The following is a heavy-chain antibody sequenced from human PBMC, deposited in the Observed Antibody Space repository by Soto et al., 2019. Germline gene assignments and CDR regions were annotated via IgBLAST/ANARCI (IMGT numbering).Heavy chain of an antibody. CDR1: GYAFTGYD. Sequence: ASVKVSCKASGYAFTGYDMHWVRQAPGQGLEWMGWINPNSGGTNYAQKFQGRVTMTRDTSISTAYMELSRLRSDDTAVYYCARAMVVVPAAPFDPWGQGTLVTVSS. CDR2: INPNSGGT. D-gene: IGHD2-2*01. CDR3: ARAMVVVPAAPFDP. V-gene: IGHV1-2*02. J-gene: IGHJ5*02.